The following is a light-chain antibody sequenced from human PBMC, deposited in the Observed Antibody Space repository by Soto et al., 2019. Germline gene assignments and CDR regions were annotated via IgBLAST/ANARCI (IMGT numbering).Light chain of an antibody. CDR3: SSYTSSSPWV. Sequence: QSALTQPASVSGSPGQSITISYTGTSSDVGGYNYVSWYQQHPGKAPKLMIYEVSNRPSGVSNRFSGSKSGNTASLTISGLQAEDEADYYCSSYTSSSPWVFGGGTKLTVL. J-gene: IGLJ3*02. CDR2: EVS. CDR1: SSDVGGYNY. V-gene: IGLV2-14*01.